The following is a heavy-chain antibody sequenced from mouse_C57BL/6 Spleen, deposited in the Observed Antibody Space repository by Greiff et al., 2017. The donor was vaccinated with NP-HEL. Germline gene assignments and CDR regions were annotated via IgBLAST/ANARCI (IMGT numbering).Heavy chain of an antibody. D-gene: IGHD4-1*01. V-gene: IGHV1-55*01. CDR3: ARMGTGTDWYFDV. CDR1: GYTFTSYW. CDR2: IYPGRGST. Sequence: QVQLQQPGAELVKPGASVKMSCKASGYTFTSYWITWVKQRPGQGLEWIGDIYPGRGSTNYNEKFKSKATLTVDTSSSTAYMQLSSLTSEDSAVYYCARMGTGTDWYFDVWGTGTTVTVSS. J-gene: IGHJ1*03.